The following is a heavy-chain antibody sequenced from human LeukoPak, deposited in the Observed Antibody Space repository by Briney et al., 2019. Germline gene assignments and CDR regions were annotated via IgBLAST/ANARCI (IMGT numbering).Heavy chain of an antibody. CDR2: IRSKLNSYAT. J-gene: IGHJ3*02. D-gene: IGHD5-18*01. CDR3: TRLVDTGVAPNGFDI. Sequence: PGTSLRLSCAASGSTFSSYGLHWVRQASGKGLEWVGRIRSKLNSYATAYAASMKGRFTISRDDSKNTAYLEMNSLKAEDTAMYYCTRLVDTGVAPNGFDIWGQGTMVTVSS. CDR1: GSTFSSYG. V-gene: IGHV3-73*01.